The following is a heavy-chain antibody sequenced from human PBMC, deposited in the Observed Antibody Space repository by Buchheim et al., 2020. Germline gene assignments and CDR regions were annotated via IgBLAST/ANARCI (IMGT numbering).Heavy chain of an antibody. J-gene: IGHJ4*02. CDR2: ISASGGAT. CDR3: VRDRLYSGSSCSLGRLDH. V-gene: IGHV3-11*01. D-gene: IGHD6-19*01. Sequence: QVQLVESGGDLVKPGGSVRLTCAASGFTFHNYYMTWVRQAPGKGLEWISYISASGGATFYADAVKGRFTVSRDNAQDLMFLQLNSLRADDTAVYYCVRDRLYSGSSCSLGRLDHWGQGAL. CDR1: GFTFHNYY.